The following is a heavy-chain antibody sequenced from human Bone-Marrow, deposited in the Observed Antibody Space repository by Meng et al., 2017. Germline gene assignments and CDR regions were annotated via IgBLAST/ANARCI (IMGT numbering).Heavy chain of an antibody. CDR1: GFTFSSYA. Sequence: RLVGSGGGVVQPGSSLRLSGAASGFTFSSYAMHWVRQAPGKGLEWVAVISYDGSNKYYADSVKGRFTISRDNSKNTLYLQMDSLITEDTAVYFCATGAAAADHWGQGTLVTVSS. D-gene: IGHD6-13*01. J-gene: IGHJ4*02. CDR2: ISYDGSNK. CDR3: ATGAAAADH. V-gene: IGHV3-30*07.